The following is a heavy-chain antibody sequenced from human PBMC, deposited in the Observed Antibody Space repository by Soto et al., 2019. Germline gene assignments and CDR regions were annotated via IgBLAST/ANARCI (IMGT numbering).Heavy chain of an antibody. J-gene: IGHJ4*02. V-gene: IGHV3-30*18. CDR3: TKEGFLTVAQHHYYFDY. D-gene: IGHD4-17*01. CDR2: MSYDGSNK. Sequence: QIGGSLRLSCAASGFAFSTYGLHWVRQGPGKGLEWMATMSYDGSNKYYADSVKGRFTISRDNSKNMVYLQMSSLRVEDTAVCYCTKEGFLTVAQHHYYFDYWGPGTLVTVSS. CDR1: GFAFSTYG.